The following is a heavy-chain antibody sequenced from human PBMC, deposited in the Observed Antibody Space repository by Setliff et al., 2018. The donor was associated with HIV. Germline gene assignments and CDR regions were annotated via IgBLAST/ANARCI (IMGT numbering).Heavy chain of an antibody. V-gene: IGHV3-30*02. D-gene: IGHD6-19*01. Sequence: GGSLRLSCAASGFTFSSYWMHWVRQAPGKGLEWVAYVRFDGNDKYYRDSVKGRFTISRDNSKNTLYLQMNSLRAEDTAVYYCARDYSGWHDYWGQGTLVTVSS. J-gene: IGHJ4*02. CDR3: ARDYSGWHDY. CDR1: GFTFSSYW. CDR2: VRFDGNDK.